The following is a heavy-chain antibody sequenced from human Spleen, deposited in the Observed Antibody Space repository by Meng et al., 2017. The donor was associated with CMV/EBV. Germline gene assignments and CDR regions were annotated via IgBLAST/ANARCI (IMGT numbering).Heavy chain of an antibody. Sequence: GESLKISCAASGFTFDSYWMGWVRQAPGKGLEWVANIKQDGSEKYYVDSVKGRFTISRDNAKNSLYLQMNSLRAEDTAVYYCARGNNWNGYYYGMDVWGQGTTVTVSS. CDR2: IKQDGSEK. CDR3: ARGNNWNGYYYGMDV. D-gene: IGHD1-1*01. V-gene: IGHV3-7*01. J-gene: IGHJ6*02. CDR1: GFTFDSYW.